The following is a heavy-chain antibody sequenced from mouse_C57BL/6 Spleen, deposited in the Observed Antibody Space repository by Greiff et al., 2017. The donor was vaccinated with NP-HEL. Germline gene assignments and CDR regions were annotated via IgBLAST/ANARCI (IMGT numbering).Heavy chain of an antibody. V-gene: IGHV1-39*01. Sequence: VQLKQSGPELVKPGASVKISCKASGYSFTDYNMNWVKQSNGKSLEWIGVINPNYGTTSYNQKFKGKATLTVDQSSSTAYMQLNSLTSEDSAVYYCARGHQLRLQYYFDYWGQGTTLTVSS. CDR1: GYSFTDYN. D-gene: IGHD3-2*02. J-gene: IGHJ2*01. CDR3: ARGHQLRLQYYFDY. CDR2: INPNYGTT.